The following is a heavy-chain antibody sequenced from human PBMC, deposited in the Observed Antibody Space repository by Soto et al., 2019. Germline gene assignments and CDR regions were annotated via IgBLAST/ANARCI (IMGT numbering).Heavy chain of an antibody. CDR1: GYTFTSYA. J-gene: IGHJ4*02. CDR2: INAGNGNT. CDR3: ARAWVVVTAPDY. V-gene: IGHV1-3*05. Sequence: QVQLVQSGAEEKKPGASVKVSCKASGYTFTSYAMHWVRQAPGQRLEWMGWINAGNGNTKYSQKFQGRVTMTRDTSAGTSYMERSSLRSEDTAVYYCARAWVVVTAPDYWGQGALVTVCS. D-gene: IGHD2-21*02.